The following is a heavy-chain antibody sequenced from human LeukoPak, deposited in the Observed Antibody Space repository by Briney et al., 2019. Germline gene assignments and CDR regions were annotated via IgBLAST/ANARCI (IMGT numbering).Heavy chain of an antibody. CDR2: IVYTGRT. V-gene: IGHV4-59*01. D-gene: IGHD3-10*01. CDR1: GGSIGSYY. Sequence: PSETLSLTCTVSGGSIGSYYWRWVRQPPEKGLEWIGNIVYTGRTNYNPSLKSRVTMSIDTSKNQFSLRLNSVTAADTAVYYCARDSWWDGSKTFSDWFGPWGQGTLVTVSS. CDR3: ARDSWWDGSKTFSDWFGP. J-gene: IGHJ5*02.